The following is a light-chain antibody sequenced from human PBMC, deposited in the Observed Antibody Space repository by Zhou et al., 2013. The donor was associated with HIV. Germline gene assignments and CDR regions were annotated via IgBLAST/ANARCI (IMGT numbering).Light chain of an antibody. V-gene: IGKV1-5*03. CDR1: QSISSW. Sequence: DIQMTQSPSTLSASVGDRVTITCRASQSISSWLAWYQQKPGKAPKLLIYKASSLESGVPSRFSGSGSGTEFTLTISSLQPEDFATYYCQQANSFPVTFGPGTKVEIK. CDR3: QQANSFPVT. J-gene: IGKJ3*01. CDR2: KAS.